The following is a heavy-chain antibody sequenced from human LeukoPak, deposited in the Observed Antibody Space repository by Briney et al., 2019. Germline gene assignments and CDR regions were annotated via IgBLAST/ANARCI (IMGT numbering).Heavy chain of an antibody. CDR3: ARAGGSNSQRGNFQH. D-gene: IGHD4-23*01. Sequence: SETLSLTCAVYGGSFSGYYWSWTRQPPGKGLEWIGEINHSGSTNYNPSLKSRVTISVDTSKNQFSLKLSSVTAADTAVYYCARAGGSNSQRGNFQHWGQGTLVTVSS. CDR1: GGSFSGYY. CDR2: INHSGST. J-gene: IGHJ1*01. V-gene: IGHV4-34*01.